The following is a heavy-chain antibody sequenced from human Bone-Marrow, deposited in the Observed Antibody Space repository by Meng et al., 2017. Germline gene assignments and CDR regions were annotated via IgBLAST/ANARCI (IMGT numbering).Heavy chain of an antibody. D-gene: IGHD3-22*01. J-gene: IGHJ1*01. CDR1: GYSISSGYY. V-gene: IGHV4-38-2*02. CDR3: ASMYYYDSSGDYSQYFQH. Sequence: SETLSLTCTVSGYSISSGYYWGWIRQPPGKGLERIGNMHHSGSTYYNPSLKSRVTISVDTSKNQFSLKLSSVTAADTAEYYCASMYYYDSSGDYSQYFQHWGQGTLVTVSS. CDR2: MHHSGST.